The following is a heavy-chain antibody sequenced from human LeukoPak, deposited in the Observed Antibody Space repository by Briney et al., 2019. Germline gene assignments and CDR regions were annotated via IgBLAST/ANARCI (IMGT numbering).Heavy chain of an antibody. D-gene: IGHD4-17*01. Sequence: SETLSLTCTVSGDSLNGYYWGWIRQPAGKGLGWIGRIFTSGITKYSPSLRSRVTMSIDTSKNQFSLKLSSVTAADTAVYYCARVDGDYGKGFDPWGQGTLVTVSS. CDR1: GDSLNGYY. CDR3: ARVDGDYGKGFDP. CDR2: IFTSGIT. J-gene: IGHJ5*02. V-gene: IGHV4-4*07.